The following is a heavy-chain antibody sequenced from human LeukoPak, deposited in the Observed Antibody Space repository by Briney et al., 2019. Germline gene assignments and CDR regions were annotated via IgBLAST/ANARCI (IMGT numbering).Heavy chain of an antibody. CDR1: GYTFTSYG. J-gene: IGHJ5*02. CDR3: ARARKYSSSSGWFDP. CDR2: ISAYNGNT. D-gene: IGHD6-6*01. Sequence: ASVKVSCKASGYTFTSYGIIWVRQAPGQGLEWMGWISAYNGNTNYAQKLQGRVTMTTDTSTSTAYMELRSLRSDDTAVYYCARARKYSSSSGWFDPWGQGTLVTVSS. V-gene: IGHV1-18*01.